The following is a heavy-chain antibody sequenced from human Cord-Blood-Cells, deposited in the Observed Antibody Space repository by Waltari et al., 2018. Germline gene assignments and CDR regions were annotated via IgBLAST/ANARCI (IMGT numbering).Heavy chain of an antibody. Sequence: QVQLQQWGAGLLKPSETLSLTCAVYVGSFSVYYWSWIRQPPGKGLEWIGEISHRVSTNYNPSLKSRVTISVDTSKNQFSLKLSSVTAADTAVYYCARRNWDFDYWGQGTLVTVSS. CDR2: ISHRVST. CDR3: ARRNWDFDY. J-gene: IGHJ4*02. CDR1: VGSFSVYY. D-gene: IGHD7-27*01. V-gene: IGHV4-34*01.